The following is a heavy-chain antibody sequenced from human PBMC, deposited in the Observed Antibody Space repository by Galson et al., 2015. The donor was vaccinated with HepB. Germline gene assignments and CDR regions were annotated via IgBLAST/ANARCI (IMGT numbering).Heavy chain of an antibody. Sequence: SVKVSCKASGYTFTGYYMHWVRQAPGQGLEWMGRINPNSGGTNYAQKFQGRVTMARDTSISTAYMELSRLRSDDTAVYYCAREIRRDGYNYGAFDIWGQGTMVTVSS. D-gene: IGHD5-24*01. V-gene: IGHV1-2*06. CDR3: AREIRRDGYNYGAFDI. CDR1: GYTFTGYY. CDR2: INPNSGGT. J-gene: IGHJ3*02.